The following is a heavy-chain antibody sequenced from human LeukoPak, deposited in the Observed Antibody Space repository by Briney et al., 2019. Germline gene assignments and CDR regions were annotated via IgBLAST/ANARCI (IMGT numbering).Heavy chain of an antibody. D-gene: IGHD3-3*01. J-gene: IGHJ4*02. V-gene: IGHV1-2*06. CDR3: ALGGSSDLEWLVDYFDH. CDR2: VNPNTGGT. Sequence: ASVKVSCKTSGYTFSGYFIHWIRQAPGQGLEWMGRVNPNTGGTTSARKFQGRVTMTSDSSIRSAYMDLSRLSLDDSAVYYCALGGSSDLEWLVDYFDHWGQGSLV. CDR1: GYTFSGYF.